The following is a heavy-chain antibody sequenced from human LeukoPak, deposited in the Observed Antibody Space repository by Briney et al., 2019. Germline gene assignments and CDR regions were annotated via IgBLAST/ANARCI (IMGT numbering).Heavy chain of an antibody. CDR1: GFTFSSYA. Sequence: GGSLRLSCAASGFTFSSYAMIWARQAPGKGLEWLSLISDSGSSTYYADSLKGRFTVSRDNSKNTVYLQMNSPRAEDTAVYYCAKGVSGYGSGRPFDYWGQGTLVSVSS. D-gene: IGHD3-10*01. CDR2: ISDSGSST. J-gene: IGHJ4*02. CDR3: AKGVSGYGSGRPFDY. V-gene: IGHV3-23*01.